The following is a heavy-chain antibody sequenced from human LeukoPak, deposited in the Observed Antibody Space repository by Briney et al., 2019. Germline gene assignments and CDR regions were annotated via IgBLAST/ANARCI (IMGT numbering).Heavy chain of an antibody. J-gene: IGHJ6*02. V-gene: IGHV1-8*01. Sequence: ASVKVSCKASGYTFTSYDINWVRQATGQGLEWMGWMNPNSGNTGYAQKFQGRVTMTRNTSISTAYMELSSLRAEDTAVYYCARPTASSGSYYNYYYGMDVWGQGTTVTVSS. CDR2: MNPNSGNT. CDR3: ARPTASSGSYYNYYYGMDV. CDR1: GYTFTSYD. D-gene: IGHD3-10*01.